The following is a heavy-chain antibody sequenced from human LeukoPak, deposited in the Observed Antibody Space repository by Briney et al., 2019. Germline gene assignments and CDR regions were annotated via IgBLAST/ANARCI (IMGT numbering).Heavy chain of an antibody. CDR2: IYHSGST. Sequence: SETLSLTCAVSGGSISGGGYSWSWIRQPPGKGLEWIGYIYHSGSTYYNPSLKSRVTISLDRSKNLCSLKLSSVTAADTAVYYCARGGWWQAYFDYWGQGTLVTVSS. CDR1: GGSISGGGYS. J-gene: IGHJ4*02. V-gene: IGHV4-30-2*01. CDR3: ARGGWWQAYFDY. D-gene: IGHD2-15*01.